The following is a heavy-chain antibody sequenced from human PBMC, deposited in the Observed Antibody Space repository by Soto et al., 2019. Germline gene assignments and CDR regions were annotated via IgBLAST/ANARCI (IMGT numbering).Heavy chain of an antibody. J-gene: IGHJ6*02. CDR3: AKGYCSGGSCYHPEDYYYYDGMDV. D-gene: IGHD2-15*01. Sequence: GESLKISCKGSGYSFTSYWISWVRQMPGKGLEWMGRIDPSDSYTNYSPSFQGHVTIAADKSISTAYLRWSSLKASDTAMYYCAKGYCSGGSCYHPEDYYYYDGMDVWGQGTTVTVSS. CDR2: IDPSDSYT. V-gene: IGHV5-10-1*01. CDR1: GYSFTSYW.